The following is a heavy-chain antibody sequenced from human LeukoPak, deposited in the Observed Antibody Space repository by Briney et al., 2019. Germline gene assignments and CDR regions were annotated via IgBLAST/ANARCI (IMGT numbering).Heavy chain of an antibody. CDR3: AKDGYSSSWSFDY. V-gene: IGHV3-74*01. Sequence: GGSLRLSYAASGFTFSSSWMHWVRQAPEKGLVWVSRINSDGSSTSYADSVKGRFTISRDNSKNTLYLQMNSLRAEDTAVYYCAKDGYSSSWSFDYWGQGTLVTVSS. CDR2: INSDGSST. J-gene: IGHJ4*02. D-gene: IGHD6-13*01. CDR1: GFTFSSSW.